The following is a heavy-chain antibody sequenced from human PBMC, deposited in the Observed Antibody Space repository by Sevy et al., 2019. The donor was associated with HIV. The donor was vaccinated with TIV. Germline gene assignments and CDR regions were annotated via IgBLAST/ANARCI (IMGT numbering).Heavy chain of an antibody. CDR2: ISGRGNST. CDR1: GFIFSSYA. V-gene: IGHV3-23*01. D-gene: IGHD4-17*01. J-gene: IGHJ4*02. CDR3: AKNSRAAVTTGLYY. Sequence: GGSLRLSCAASGFIFSSYAMSWVRQAPGKGLEWVSGISGRGNSTYYADSVKGRFTISRDNSKNTLYLQMNSRRAEDAAVYYCAKNSRAAVTTGLYYWGQGTLVTVSS.